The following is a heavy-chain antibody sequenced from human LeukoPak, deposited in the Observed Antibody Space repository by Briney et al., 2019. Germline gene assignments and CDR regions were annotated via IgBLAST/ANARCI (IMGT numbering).Heavy chain of an antibody. Sequence: SETLSLTCTVSGGSISSSNWWSWVRQPPGKGLEWIGEIYHSGSTNYNPSLKSRVTISVDKSKNQFSLKLSSVTAADTAVYYCARVGLGAYGAETIDYWGQGTLVTVSS. J-gene: IGHJ4*02. CDR1: GGSISSSNW. D-gene: IGHD4-17*01. CDR3: ARVGLGAYGAETIDY. CDR2: IYHSGST. V-gene: IGHV4-4*02.